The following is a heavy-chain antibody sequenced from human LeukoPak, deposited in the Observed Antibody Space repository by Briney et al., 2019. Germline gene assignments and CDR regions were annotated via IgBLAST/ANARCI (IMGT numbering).Heavy chain of an antibody. CDR3: ARELNYYGGY. CDR1: GFTFSSYS. Sequence: GGSLRLSCAASGFTFSSYSMNWVRQAPGKGLEWVSSVSSSSSYIYYADSVKGRFTISRDNAKNSLYMQMNSLRAEDTAVYYCARELNYYGGYWGQGTLVTVSS. D-gene: IGHD3-10*01. CDR2: VSSSSSYI. V-gene: IGHV3-21*01. J-gene: IGHJ4*02.